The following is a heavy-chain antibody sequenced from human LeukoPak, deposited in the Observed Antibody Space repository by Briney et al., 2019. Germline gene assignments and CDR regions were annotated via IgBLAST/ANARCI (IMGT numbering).Heavy chain of an antibody. CDR1: GYSFTSYW. CDR3: ARLIAARQYYYYYMDV. J-gene: IGHJ6*03. CDR2: IYPGDSDT. Sequence: GESLKISCKGSGYSFTSYWIGWVCQMPGKGLEWMGIIYPGDSDTRYSPSFQGQVTISADKSISTAYLQWSSLKASDTAMYYCARLIAARQYYYYYMDVWGKGTTVTVSS. D-gene: IGHD6-6*01. V-gene: IGHV5-51*01.